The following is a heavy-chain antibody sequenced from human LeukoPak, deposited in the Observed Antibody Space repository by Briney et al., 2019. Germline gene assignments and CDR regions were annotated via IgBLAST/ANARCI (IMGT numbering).Heavy chain of an antibody. D-gene: IGHD1-26*01. CDR3: AREQSGSYSEAFDI. CDR2: IDSSSGSI. Sequence: PGGSLRLSCAASGFTFGPYSMNWVRQAPGKGLEWVSSIDSSSGSIYYANSVKGRFTISRDNAQNSLYLQMNSLRAEDTAVYYCAREQSGSYSEAFDIWGQGTMVTVSS. J-gene: IGHJ3*02. CDR1: GFTFGPYS. V-gene: IGHV3-21*01.